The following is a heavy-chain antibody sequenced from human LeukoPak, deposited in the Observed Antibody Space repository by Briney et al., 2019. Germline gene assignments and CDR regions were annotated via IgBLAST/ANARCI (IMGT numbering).Heavy chain of an antibody. V-gene: IGHV4-59*01. Sequence: PSETVSLTCTVSGGSISSYYWSWIRQPPGKGLEWIGYIYYSGSTNYNPSLKSRVTISVDTSKNQFSLKLSSVTAADTAVYYCARAGPFGSGSQPFDYWGQGTLVTVSS. CDR3: ARAGPFGSGSQPFDY. CDR1: GGSISSYY. CDR2: IYYSGST. J-gene: IGHJ4*02. D-gene: IGHD3-10*01.